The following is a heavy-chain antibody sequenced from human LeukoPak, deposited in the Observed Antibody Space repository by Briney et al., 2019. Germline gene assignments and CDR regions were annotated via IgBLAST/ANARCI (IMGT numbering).Heavy chain of an antibody. V-gene: IGHV4-59*01. Sequence: SETLSLTCTVSGGSISSYYWSWIRQPPGKGLEWIGYIYYSGSTNYNPSLKGRVTISVDTSKNQFSLKLSSVTAADTAVYYCARKGDDYVWGSYGYDYWGQGTLVTVSS. J-gene: IGHJ4*02. CDR1: GGSISSYY. CDR3: ARKGDDYVWGSYGYDY. CDR2: IYYSGST. D-gene: IGHD3-16*01.